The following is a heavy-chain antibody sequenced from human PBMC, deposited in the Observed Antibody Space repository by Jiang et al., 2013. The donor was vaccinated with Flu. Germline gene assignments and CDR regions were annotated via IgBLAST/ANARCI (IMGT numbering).Heavy chain of an antibody. V-gene: IGHV1-18*01. J-gene: IGHJ4*02. CDR2: ISAYNGNT. CDR1: GYTFTSYG. Sequence: CKASGYTFTSYGISWVRQAPGQGLEWMGWISAYNGNTNYAQKLQGRVTMTTDTSTSTAYMELRSLRSDDTAVYYCAGRHDYGGNSDEDYFDYWGQGTLVTVSS. D-gene: IGHD4-23*01. CDR3: AGRHDYGGNSDEDYFDY.